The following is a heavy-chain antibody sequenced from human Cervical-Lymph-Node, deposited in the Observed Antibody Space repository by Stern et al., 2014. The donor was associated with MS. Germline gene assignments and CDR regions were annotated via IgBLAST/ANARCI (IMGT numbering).Heavy chain of an antibody. Sequence: EDQLVESGGGLVQPGGSLRLSCAASGFTFSTYAMNWVRQAPGKGLEWVAAISGSGGSTYYADFVKGRFIVSRDNSKKMLYLQMNTLKGEDTAIYYCAKDQMGTVAGSKSWFDPWGQGTLVTVSS. CDR3: AKDQMGTVAGSKSWFDP. J-gene: IGHJ5*02. CDR1: GFTFSTYA. CDR2: ISGSGGST. V-gene: IGHV3-23*04. D-gene: IGHD6-19*01.